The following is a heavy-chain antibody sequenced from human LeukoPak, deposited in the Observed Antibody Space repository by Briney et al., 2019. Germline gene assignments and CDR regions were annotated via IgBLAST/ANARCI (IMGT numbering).Heavy chain of an antibody. CDR2: ISDSGGST. Sequence: GGSLRLSCAASGFTFRTYAMSWVRQAPGKGLEWVSDISDSGGSTHYADSVKGRFTISRDNSKNTLHLQMSSLRAEDTAVYFCAKIRGYSYGYGDYWGQGTLVTVSS. J-gene: IGHJ4*02. CDR1: GFTFRTYA. D-gene: IGHD5-18*01. V-gene: IGHV3-23*01. CDR3: AKIRGYSYGYGDY.